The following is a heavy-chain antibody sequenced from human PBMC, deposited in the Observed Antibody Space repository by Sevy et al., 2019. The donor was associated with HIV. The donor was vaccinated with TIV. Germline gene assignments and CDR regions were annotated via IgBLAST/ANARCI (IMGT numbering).Heavy chain of an antibody. Sequence: GSLRLSCAASGFTLNSYAMHWVRQTPVRGLEWMAVISYDGKDTYYADSVKGRFTNSKDSSRNTLYLQMNSLRTEDTALYYCARAGVPSQHSVNPRLCFDYWGQGTVVTVSS. CDR2: ISYDGKDT. J-gene: IGHJ4*02. CDR3: ARAGVPSQHSVNPRLCFDY. D-gene: IGHD2-8*01. V-gene: IGHV3-30*04. CDR1: GFTLNSYA.